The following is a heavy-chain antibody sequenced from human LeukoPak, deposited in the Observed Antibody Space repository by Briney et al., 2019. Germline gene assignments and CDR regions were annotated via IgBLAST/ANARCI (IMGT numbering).Heavy chain of an antibody. J-gene: IGHJ4*02. CDR1: GGSVSSGSYY. Sequence: SETLSLTGTVSGGSVSSGSYYWSWIRQPPGKGLEWIGYIYYSGSTNYNPSLKSRVTISVDTSKNQFSLKLSSVTAADTAVYYCARGSIAVAFDYWGQGTLVTVSS. CDR3: ARGSIAVAFDY. V-gene: IGHV4-61*01. D-gene: IGHD6-19*01. CDR2: IYYSGST.